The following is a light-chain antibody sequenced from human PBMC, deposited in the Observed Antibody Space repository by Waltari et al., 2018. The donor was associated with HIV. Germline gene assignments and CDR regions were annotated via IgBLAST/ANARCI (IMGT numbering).Light chain of an antibody. V-gene: IGKV3-15*01. CDR1: QGVNIK. J-gene: IGKJ2*01. CDR3: QQYNNWPYT. Sequence: EILMTQSPDTLSVSPGETATLSCRASQGVNIKLAWYQQKPGQAPRLLIYSASTRANCIPARFSGSGSGKEFTITITSLQSEYFTSYYCQQYNNWPYTFGQGTKLEI. CDR2: SAS.